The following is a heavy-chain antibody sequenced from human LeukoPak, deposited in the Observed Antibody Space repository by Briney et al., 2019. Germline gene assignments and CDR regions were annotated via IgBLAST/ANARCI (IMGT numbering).Heavy chain of an antibody. CDR1: GGSISSYY. CDR2: IYYSGST. CDR3: ARAVDTAMAYFDY. Sequence: PSETLSLTCTVSGGSISSYYWSWIRQPPGKGLEWIGYIYYSGSTNYNPSLKSRVTISVDTPKNQFSLKLSSVTAADTAVYYCARAVDTAMAYFDYWGQGTLVTVSS. D-gene: IGHD5-18*01. V-gene: IGHV4-59*01. J-gene: IGHJ4*02.